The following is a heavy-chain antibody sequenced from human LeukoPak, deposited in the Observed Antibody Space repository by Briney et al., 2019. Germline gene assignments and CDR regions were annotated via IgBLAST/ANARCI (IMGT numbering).Heavy chain of an antibody. J-gene: IGHJ4*02. D-gene: IGHD6-13*01. CDR1: GFTFSSYG. CDR3: AKDGSLYSSSWYLDY. Sequence: GGSLRLSCAASGFTFSSYGMHWVRQAPGKGLEWVAFIRHDGNNEYYADSVKGRFTISRDNSKNTLYLQMNSLRAEDTALYYCAKDGSLYSSSWYLDYWGQGTLVTVSS. V-gene: IGHV3-30*02. CDR2: IRHDGNNE.